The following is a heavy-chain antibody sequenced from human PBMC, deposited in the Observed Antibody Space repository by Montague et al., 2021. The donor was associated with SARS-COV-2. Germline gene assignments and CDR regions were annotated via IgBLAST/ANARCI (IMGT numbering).Heavy chain of an antibody. D-gene: IGHD1-26*01. CDR2: TYYRSKWYN. Sequence: CAISGDSVSRNSVACNWIRQTPSSGLQWLVGTYYRSKWYNDYAVSVKSRITINPDTSKNQISLQLNSVTPEDTAVYYCARTSASSDYWGQGTLVTVSS. CDR3: ARTSASSDY. V-gene: IGHV6-1*01. J-gene: IGHJ4*02. CDR1: GDSVSRNSVA.